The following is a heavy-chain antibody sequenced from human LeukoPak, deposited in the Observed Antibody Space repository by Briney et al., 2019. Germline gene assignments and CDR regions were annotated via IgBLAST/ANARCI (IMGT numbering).Heavy chain of an antibody. V-gene: IGHV4-39*07. J-gene: IGHJ4*02. D-gene: IGHD3-10*01. CDR3: ARDPFWDYGSGSYYWDY. Sequence: SETLSLTCTVSGGSISSSTYYWGWIRQPPGKGLEWIGSIYYSGSTYYNPSLKSRITISVDTSKKQFSLKLSSVAAADTAVYYCARDPFWDYGSGSYYWDYWGQGTLVTVSS. CDR1: GGSISSSTYY. CDR2: IYYSGST.